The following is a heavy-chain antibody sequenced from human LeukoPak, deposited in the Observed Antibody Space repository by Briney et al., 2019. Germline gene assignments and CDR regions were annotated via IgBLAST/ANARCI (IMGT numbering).Heavy chain of an antibody. CDR3: AKDIERWEYYYYGMDV. CDR2: ISWNSGSI. J-gene: IGHJ6*02. CDR1: GFTFDDYA. D-gene: IGHD5-24*01. Sequence: GRSLRLSCAASGFTFDDYAMHWVRQAPGKGLDWVSGISWNSGSIGYADSVKGRFTISRDNAKNSLYLQMNSLRAEDTALYYCAKDIERWEYYYYGMDVWGQGTTVTVSS. V-gene: IGHV3-9*01.